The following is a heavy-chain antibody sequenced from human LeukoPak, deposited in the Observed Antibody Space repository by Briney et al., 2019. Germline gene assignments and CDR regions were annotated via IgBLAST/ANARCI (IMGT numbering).Heavy chain of an antibody. CDR1: GYTFTSYD. D-gene: IGHD5-18*01. CDR2: MSPNSGDT. Sequence: ASVKVSCKTSGYTFTSYDITWVRQATGQGLEWMGWMSPNSGDTGSAQKFQGRVTITADKSTSTAYMELSSLRSEDTAVYYCARTMDTAMAAGGDYWGQGTLVTVSS. J-gene: IGHJ4*02. CDR3: ARTMDTAMAAGGDY. V-gene: IGHV1-8*01.